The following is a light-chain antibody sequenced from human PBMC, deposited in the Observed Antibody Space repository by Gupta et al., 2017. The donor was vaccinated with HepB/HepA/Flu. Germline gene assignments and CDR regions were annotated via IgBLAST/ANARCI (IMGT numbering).Light chain of an antibody. V-gene: IGLV3-1*01. CDR1: KLGDQY. CDR3: QAWDSSTVV. J-gene: IGLJ2*01. CDR2: QDR. Sequence: SYELTQPPSVSVSPGQTASITCSGDKLGDQYASWYQQKPGQSPVLVIYQDRKRPSGSPERFSGSNSGNTATLTISGTQAMDEDDYYCQAWDSSTVVFGGGTNLTVL.